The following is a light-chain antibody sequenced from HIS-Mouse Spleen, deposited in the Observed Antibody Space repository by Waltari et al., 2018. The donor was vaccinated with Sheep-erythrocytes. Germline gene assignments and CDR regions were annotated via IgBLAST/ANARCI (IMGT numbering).Light chain of an antibody. CDR2: DGS. J-gene: IGLJ1*01. CDR1: SSDVGGYNY. V-gene: IGLV2-11*01. Sequence: QSALTQPRSVSGSPGQSVTISCTGTSSDVGGYNYVSWYQQHPGKAPKLMIYDGSKRPSAVPDRFSGSKSGNTASLTISGLQAEDEADYYCCSYAGSYNHVFATGTKVTVL. CDR3: CSYAGSYNHV.